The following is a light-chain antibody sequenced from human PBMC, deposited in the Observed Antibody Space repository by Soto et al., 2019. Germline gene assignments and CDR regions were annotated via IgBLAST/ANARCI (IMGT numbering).Light chain of an antibody. V-gene: IGKV3-20*01. CDR2: GAS. CDR3: QQYGSSPLYT. Sequence: EIVVTQSPGTLSLSPGERATLSCRASQSVSSSYLAWYQQKPGQAPRLLIYGASSRATGIPDRFSGSGSGTDFTLIISRLEPEDFAVYYCQQYGSSPLYTFGQGTKLELK. CDR1: QSVSSSY. J-gene: IGKJ2*01.